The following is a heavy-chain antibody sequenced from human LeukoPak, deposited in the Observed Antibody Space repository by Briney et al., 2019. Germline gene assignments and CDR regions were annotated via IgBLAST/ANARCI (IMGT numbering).Heavy chain of an antibody. CDR3: AGDDRYYGSGSLDY. CDR2: IYYSGST. CDR1: GASISSYY. V-gene: IGHV4-59*01. D-gene: IGHD3-10*01. Sequence: SETLSLTCTVSGASISSYYWSWIRQPPGKGLEWIGYIYYSGSTNYSPSLKSRVTISVDTSKNQFSLRLSSVSAADTAVYYCAGDDRYYGSGSLDYWGQGTLVTVSS. J-gene: IGHJ4*02.